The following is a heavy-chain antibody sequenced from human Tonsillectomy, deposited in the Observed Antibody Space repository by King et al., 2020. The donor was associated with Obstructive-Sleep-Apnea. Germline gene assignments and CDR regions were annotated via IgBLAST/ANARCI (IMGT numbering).Heavy chain of an antibody. D-gene: IGHD4-17*01. CDR3: ARHGDLDF. CDR2: INGDGSST. CDR1: GFTFSSYW. V-gene: IGHV3-74*01. Sequence: DVQLVESGGGLVQPGGSLRLSCAASGFTFSSYWMHWVRQVPGKGLVWVSRINGDGSSTSYADSVRGRFTISRDNAKNTLYLQMNSMRAEVTAVYYCARHGDLDFWGQGTLVTVSS. J-gene: IGHJ4*02.